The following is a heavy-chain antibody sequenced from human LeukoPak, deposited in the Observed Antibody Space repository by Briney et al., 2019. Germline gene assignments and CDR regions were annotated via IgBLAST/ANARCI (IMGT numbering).Heavy chain of an antibody. CDR3: AKSGGGISARRNFDY. J-gene: IGHJ4*02. CDR2: ISGSGSST. D-gene: IGHD6-6*01. V-gene: IGHV3-23*01. CDR1: GFTFRTYP. Sequence: GGSLRLSCAASGFTFRTYPMSWVREAPGKGLEWVSAISGSGSSTYYADSVKGRFTISRDNSKNTLYLQMNSLRAGDTAVYYCAKSGGGISARRNFDYWGQGTLVTVSS.